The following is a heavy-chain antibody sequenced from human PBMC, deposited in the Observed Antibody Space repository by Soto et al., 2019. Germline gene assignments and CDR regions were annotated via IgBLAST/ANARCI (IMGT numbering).Heavy chain of an antibody. CDR3: TRRYNRNDNYFDP. V-gene: IGHV4-39*01. CDR2: SYYSGTT. Sequence: SETLSLTCTVSGASISVHSYYWTWIRQPPGKGLEWIGSSYYSGTTYFNPSLKSRATISVDTTKNQFSLRLTSVTAAHTAIYYCTRRYNRNDNYFDPWGPGALVTVSS. J-gene: IGHJ5*02. CDR1: GASISVHSYY. D-gene: IGHD3-9*01.